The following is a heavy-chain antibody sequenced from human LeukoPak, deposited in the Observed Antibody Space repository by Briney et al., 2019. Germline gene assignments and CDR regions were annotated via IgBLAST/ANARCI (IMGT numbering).Heavy chain of an antibody. CDR1: GGSISSYY. D-gene: IGHD6-19*01. V-gene: IGHV4-4*07. CDR2: IYTSGST. CDR3: AREGYQWLAYWFDP. J-gene: IGHJ5*02. Sequence: KPSETLSLTCTVSGGSISSYYCSWIRQPAGKGLEWIGRIYTSGSTNYNPSLKSRVTMSVDTSKNQFSLKLTSVTATDTAVYYCAREGYQWLAYWFDPWGQGILVTVSS.